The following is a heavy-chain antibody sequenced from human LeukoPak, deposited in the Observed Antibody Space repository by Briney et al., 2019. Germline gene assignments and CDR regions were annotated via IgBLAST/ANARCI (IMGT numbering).Heavy chain of an antibody. CDR3: ARGHDSGYYFY. V-gene: IGHV4-34*01. CDR2: INHSGST. Sequence: SETLSLTCAVYGGSFSGYYGSWIRQPPGKGLEWIGEINHSGSTNYNPSLKSRVTISVDTSKNQFSLKLSSVTAADTAVYYCARGHDSGYYFYWGQGTLVTVSS. J-gene: IGHJ4*02. D-gene: IGHD3-22*01. CDR1: GGSFSGYY.